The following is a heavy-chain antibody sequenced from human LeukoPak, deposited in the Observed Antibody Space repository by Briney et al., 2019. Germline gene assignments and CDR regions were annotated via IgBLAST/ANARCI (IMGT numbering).Heavy chain of an antibody. Sequence: SETLSLTCAVYGGSFSGYYWSWIRQPPGKGLEWIGEINHSGSTNYNPSLKSRVTISVDTSKNQFSLKLSSVTAADTAVYYCARTPERVYYYDSSGYSFQHWGQGTLVTVSS. D-gene: IGHD3-22*01. J-gene: IGHJ1*01. CDR1: GGSFSGYY. V-gene: IGHV4-34*01. CDR2: INHSGST. CDR3: ARTPERVYYYDSSGYSFQH.